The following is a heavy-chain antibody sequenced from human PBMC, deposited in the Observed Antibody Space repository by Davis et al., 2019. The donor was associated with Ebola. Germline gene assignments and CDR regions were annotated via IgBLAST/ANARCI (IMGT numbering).Heavy chain of an antibody. Sequence: GESLKISCHSSGYIYINYWIAWVRQMPGKGLEWMGIIVPRDSDARYSPSFQGQVTFSVDKSTSTAYLQWSSLKASDTAVYYCTRRMVRDGLDVWGQGTTVTVSS. CDR1: GYIYINYW. J-gene: IGHJ6*02. D-gene: IGHD3-10*01. V-gene: IGHV5-51*01. CDR2: IVPRDSDA. CDR3: TRRMVRDGLDV.